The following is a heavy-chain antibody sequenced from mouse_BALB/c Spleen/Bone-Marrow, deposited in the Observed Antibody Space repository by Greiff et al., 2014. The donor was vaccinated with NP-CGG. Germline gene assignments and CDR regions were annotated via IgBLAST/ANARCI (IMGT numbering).Heavy chain of an antibody. CDR2: IYYSGTI. CDR1: GISITTGNYR. Sequence: EVQLQQSGPGLVKPSQTVSLTCTVTGISITTGNYRWSWIRQFPGNKLEWIGYIYYSGTITYNPSLTSRTTITRDTSKNQFFLEMNSLAVEVTATYDCARVYYDDWGQGTTLTVSS. J-gene: IGHJ2*01. V-gene: IGHV3-5*02. D-gene: IGHD1-1*01. CDR3: ARVYYDD.